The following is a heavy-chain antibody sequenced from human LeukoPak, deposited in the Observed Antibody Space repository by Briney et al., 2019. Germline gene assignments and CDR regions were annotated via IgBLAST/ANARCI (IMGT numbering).Heavy chain of an antibody. D-gene: IGHD3-22*01. V-gene: IGHV1-2*02. CDR1: GYTFTGYY. Sequence: GASVKVSCKASGYTFTGYYMHWVRQAPGQGLEWMGWINPNSGGTNYAQKFQGRVTMTRDTSISTAYMELSRLRSDDTAVYYCARERIVVGNWFDPXGQGXXVTVS. CDR2: INPNSGGT. J-gene: IGHJ5*02. CDR3: ARERIVVGNWFDP.